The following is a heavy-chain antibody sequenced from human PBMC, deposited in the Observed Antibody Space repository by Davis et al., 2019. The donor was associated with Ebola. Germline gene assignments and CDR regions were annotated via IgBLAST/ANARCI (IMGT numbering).Heavy chain of an antibody. Sequence: GGSLRLSCAASGFTFSSYGMHWVRQAPGKGLEWVAVIWYDGSNKYYADSVKGRFTISRDNSKNTLYLQMNSLRAEDTAVYYCARPNHRGISYYGMDVWDKGITVTVSS. CDR2: IWYDGSNK. V-gene: IGHV3-33*01. CDR1: GFTFSSYG. D-gene: IGHD3-10*01. CDR3: ARPNHRGISYYGMDV. J-gene: IGHJ6*04.